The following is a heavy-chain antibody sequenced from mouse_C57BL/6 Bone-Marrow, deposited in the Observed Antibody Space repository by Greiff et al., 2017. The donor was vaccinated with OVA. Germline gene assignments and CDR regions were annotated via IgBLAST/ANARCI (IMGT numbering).Heavy chain of an antibody. CDR2: INPSNGGT. D-gene: IGHD3-1*01. Sequence: QVHVKQSGTELVKPGASVKLSCKASGYTFTSYWMHWVKQRPGQGLEWIGNINPSNGGTNYNEKFKSKATLTVDKSSSTAYMQLSSLTSEDSAVYYCARSGAQYYAMDYWGQGTSVTVSS. V-gene: IGHV1-53*01. J-gene: IGHJ4*01. CDR1: GYTFTSYW. CDR3: ARSGAQYYAMDY.